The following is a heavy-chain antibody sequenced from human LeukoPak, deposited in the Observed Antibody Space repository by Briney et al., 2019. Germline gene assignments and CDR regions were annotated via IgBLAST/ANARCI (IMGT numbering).Heavy chain of an antibody. Sequence: SETLSLTCTVSGGSVSSSSYYWSWIRQPPGKGLEWIGYMYKSGSTNYNPSLKSRVTISVDTSKDQFSLKLSSVTAADTAVYFCARGTSALSYFDYWGQGALVTVSS. CDR3: ARGTSALSYFDY. V-gene: IGHV4-61*01. CDR2: MYKSGST. CDR1: GGSVSSSSYY. J-gene: IGHJ4*02. D-gene: IGHD2-2*01.